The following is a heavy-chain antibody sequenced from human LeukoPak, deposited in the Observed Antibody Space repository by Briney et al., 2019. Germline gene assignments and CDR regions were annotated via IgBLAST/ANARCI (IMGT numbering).Heavy chain of an antibody. CDR2: IYHSGST. V-gene: IGHV4-30-2*01. Sequence: SQTLSLTCVVSGGSISSGGYSWSWIRQPPGKGLEWIGYIYHSGSTDYNPSLKSRVTMAVDRSKNQFSLKLNSVTAADAAVYYCAREADYDILTGHGVWFDPWGQGTLVTVSS. J-gene: IGHJ5*02. CDR1: GGSISSGGYS. CDR3: AREADYDILTGHGVWFDP. D-gene: IGHD3-9*01.